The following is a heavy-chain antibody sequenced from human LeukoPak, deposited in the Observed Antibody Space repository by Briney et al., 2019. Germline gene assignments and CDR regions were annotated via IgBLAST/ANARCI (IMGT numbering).Heavy chain of an antibody. V-gene: IGHV3-72*01. CDR2: IRKKDDNYIT. CDR1: GFSFSDHY. Sequence: GGSLRLSCAASGFSFSDHYMDWVRQAPGKGLEWVGRIRKKDDNYITQYAASVKDRFTISRDDSKSSLYLHMNSLKVEDTALYYCARVYSSGWEVSDYWGRGTLVTVSS. D-gene: IGHD6-19*01. J-gene: IGHJ4*02. CDR3: ARVYSSGWEVSDY.